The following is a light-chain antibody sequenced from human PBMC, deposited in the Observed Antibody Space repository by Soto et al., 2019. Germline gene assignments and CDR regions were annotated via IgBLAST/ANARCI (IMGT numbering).Light chain of an antibody. CDR3: QQLNSYPPT. J-gene: IGKJ4*01. Sequence: DIQFTHSPSFLSASVGDRVTITCRASQGISSYLAWYQQKPGKAPKLLIYAASTLQSGVPSRFSGSGSGTEFTLTISSLQPEDFATYYCQQLNSYPPTFGGGTKVDIK. V-gene: IGKV1-9*01. CDR1: QGISSY. CDR2: AAS.